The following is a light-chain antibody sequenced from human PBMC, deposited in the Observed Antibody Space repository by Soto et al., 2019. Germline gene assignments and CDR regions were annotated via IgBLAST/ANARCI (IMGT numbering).Light chain of an antibody. CDR2: RAS. CDR1: QSIDTE. J-gene: IGKJ2*01. CDR3: QQYGRFLT. V-gene: IGKV1-5*03. Sequence: DIQMTQSPSTLSASVGDRVTITCRASQSIDTELAWYQQKPGKAPNLLIYRASNLESGVPSRFSGSGSGTEFTLAISSLQPDDFATYYCQQYGRFLTFGQGTKLELK.